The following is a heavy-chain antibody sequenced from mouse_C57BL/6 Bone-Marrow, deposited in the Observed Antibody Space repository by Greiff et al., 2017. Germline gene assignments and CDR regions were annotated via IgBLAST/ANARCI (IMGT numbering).Heavy chain of an antibody. J-gene: IGHJ2*01. Sequence: VKLVESGAELVRPGTSVKVSCTASGYAFTNYLIAWVQQRPGQGLEWIGVINPGGGGTNYHEKFKGKATLTVDKSSSTPYLQLSSLTTEAAAVYFYARQITTVGFAYWGQGTTLTVSA. D-gene: IGHD1-1*01. V-gene: IGHV1-54*01. CDR1: GYAFTNYL. CDR2: INPGGGGT. CDR3: ARQITTVGFAY.